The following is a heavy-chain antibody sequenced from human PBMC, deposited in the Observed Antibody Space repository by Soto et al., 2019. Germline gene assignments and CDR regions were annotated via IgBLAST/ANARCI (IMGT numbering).Heavy chain of an antibody. J-gene: IGHJ4*02. V-gene: IGHV3-7*03. CDR2: MKQDGSDE. D-gene: IGHD7-27*01. CDR3: ARDVNGALDY. CDR1: GLTFNTYW. Sequence: LSLSCTTSGLTFNTYWMAGVRQALGKGPEWVANMKQDGSDENYVDSVRGRFTISRDNAKNSLYLQMNSLRAEDTAVYYCARDVNGALDYWGQGTLVTVSS.